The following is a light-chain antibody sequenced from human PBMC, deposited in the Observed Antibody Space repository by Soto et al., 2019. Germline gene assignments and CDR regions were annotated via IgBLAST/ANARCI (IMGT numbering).Light chain of an antibody. CDR2: AAS. J-gene: IGKJ3*01. CDR3: QQTYSSLPFT. Sequence: DIQMTQSPSSLSASVGDRVTITCRASQSISRYLNWYQQKPGRAPELLIYAASSLQSGVPSRFSGSGSGTDFTLTISSLQPEDSATYYCQQTYSSLPFTFGPGTKVDI. CDR1: QSISRY. V-gene: IGKV1-39*01.